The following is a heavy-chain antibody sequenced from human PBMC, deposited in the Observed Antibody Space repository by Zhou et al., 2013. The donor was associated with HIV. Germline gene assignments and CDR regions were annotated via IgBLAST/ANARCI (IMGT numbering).Heavy chain of an antibody. J-gene: IGHJ4*02. CDR2: IIPMFGTA. CDR3: ARVGGAAAFEY. D-gene: IGHD2-2*01. Sequence: QVHLVQSGAEVKKPGSSVKVSCKASGGTFNSYAISWVRQAPGQGLEWMGGIIPMFGTADYAQKFQGRVTITADESTTTAYMELSSLRSEDTAVYYCARVGGAAAFEYWGQGTLVTVSS. V-gene: IGHV1-69*12. CDR1: GGTFNSYA.